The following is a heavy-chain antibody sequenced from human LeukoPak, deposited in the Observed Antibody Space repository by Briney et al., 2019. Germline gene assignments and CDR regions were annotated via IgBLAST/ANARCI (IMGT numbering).Heavy chain of an antibody. D-gene: IGHD3-22*01. Sequence: SVKVPCKASGGTFSSYAISWVRQAPGQGLEWMGRIIPILGIANYAQKFQGRVTITADKSTSTAYMELSSLRSEDTAVYYCARVPQAAYYDSSGYPWGQGTLVTVSS. CDR2: IIPILGIA. CDR3: ARVPQAAYYDSSGYP. V-gene: IGHV1-69*04. J-gene: IGHJ5*02. CDR1: GGTFSSYA.